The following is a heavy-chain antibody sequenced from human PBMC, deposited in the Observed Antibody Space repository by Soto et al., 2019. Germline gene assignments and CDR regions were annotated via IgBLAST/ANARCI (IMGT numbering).Heavy chain of an antibody. CDR2: ISGSGGST. D-gene: IGHD2-15*01. Sequence: EVQLLESGGGLVQPGGSLRLSCAASGFTFSSYAMSWVRQAPGKGLEWVSAISGSGGSTYYADSVKGRFTISRDNSKDALYLQMNRLRAEHTAVYYCAKKAYCSGGSCLDGDAFDIWGQGTMVTVSS. CDR1: GFTFSSYA. V-gene: IGHV3-23*01. CDR3: AKKAYCSGGSCLDGDAFDI. J-gene: IGHJ3*02.